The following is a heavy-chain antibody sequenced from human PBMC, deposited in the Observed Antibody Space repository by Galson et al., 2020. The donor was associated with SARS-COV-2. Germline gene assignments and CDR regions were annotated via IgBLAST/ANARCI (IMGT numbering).Heavy chain of an antibody. Sequence: ASVKVSCKASGYTFTSYGISWVRQAPGQGLEWMGWISAYNGNTNYAQKLQGRVTMTTDTSTSTAYMELRSLRSDDTAVYYCARDPIGVVVPAAIGYYYGMDVWGQGTTVTVSS. CDR3: ARDPIGVVVPAAIGYYYGMDV. CDR1: GYTFTSYG. CDR2: ISAYNGNT. D-gene: IGHD2-2*02. J-gene: IGHJ6*02. V-gene: IGHV1-18*04.